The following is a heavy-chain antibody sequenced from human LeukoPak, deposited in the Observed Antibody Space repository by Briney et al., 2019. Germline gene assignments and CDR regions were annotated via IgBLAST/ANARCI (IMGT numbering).Heavy chain of an antibody. CDR2: ISVDGSNE. J-gene: IGHJ4*02. V-gene: IGHV3-30*18. D-gene: IGHD2-15*01. CDR1: GFSFSSYG. CDR3: AKHTYCSGGSCYHFDQ. Sequence: GGSLRLSCAASGFSFSSYGMHWVRQAPGKGLEWVAVISVDGSNEYYADSVKGRFTISRDNFKSTLYLQIDSLTVEDTAIYYCAKHTYCSGGSCYHFDQWGQGTLVTVSS.